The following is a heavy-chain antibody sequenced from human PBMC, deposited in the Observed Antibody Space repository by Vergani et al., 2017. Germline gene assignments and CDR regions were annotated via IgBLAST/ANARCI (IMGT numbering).Heavy chain of an antibody. CDR2: IYHSGST. CDR3: ARHSPSHMVRGVPYYFDY. CDR1: GYSISSGYY. J-gene: IGHJ4*02. D-gene: IGHD3-10*01. Sequence: QVQLQESGPGLVKPSETLSLTCAVSGYSISSGYYWGWIRQPPGKGLEWIGSIYHSGSTYYNPSLKSRFTISVDKSKNQFSLKLSSVTAADKAVYYCARHSPSHMVRGVPYYFDYWGQGTLVTVSS. V-gene: IGHV4-38-2*01.